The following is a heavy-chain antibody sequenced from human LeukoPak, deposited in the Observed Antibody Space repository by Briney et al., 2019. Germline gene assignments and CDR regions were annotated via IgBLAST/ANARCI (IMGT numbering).Heavy chain of an antibody. CDR1: GFTFSSYA. D-gene: IGHD3-10*01. J-gene: IGHJ4*02. CDR3: AKAVLLWFGESGSLDDY. Sequence: GGSLRLSCAASGFTFSSYAMSWVRQAPGKGLEWVSAISGSGGSTYYADSVKGRFTISRDNSKNTLYLQMNSLRAEDTAVYYCAKAVLLWFGESGSLDDYWGQGTLVTVSS. CDR2: ISGSGGST. V-gene: IGHV3-23*01.